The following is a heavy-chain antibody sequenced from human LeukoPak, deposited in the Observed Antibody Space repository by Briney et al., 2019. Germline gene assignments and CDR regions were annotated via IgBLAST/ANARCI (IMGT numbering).Heavy chain of an antibody. Sequence: SETLSLTCTVSSGSISNYYWNWIRQPPGKGLEWIGYIYYTGSTNYNPSLKSRVTMSVDTSKNQFSLNLRSVTPEDTAVYYCARNLIPEQLVLNFWGQGTLVTVSS. D-gene: IGHD6-13*01. CDR2: IYYTGST. J-gene: IGHJ4*02. CDR1: SGSISNYY. CDR3: ARNLIPEQLVLNF. V-gene: IGHV4-59*01.